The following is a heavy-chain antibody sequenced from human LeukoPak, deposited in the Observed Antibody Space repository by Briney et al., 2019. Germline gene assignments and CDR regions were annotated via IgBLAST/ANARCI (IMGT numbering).Heavy chain of an antibody. CDR3: ARAAPQSTYGMDV. CDR1: GFTFSSYS. V-gene: IGHV3-21*04. J-gene: IGHJ6*02. CDR2: ISSSSSYI. Sequence: SGGSLRLSCAASGFTFSSYSMNWVRQAPGKGLEWVSSISSSSSYIYYADSVKGRFTISRDNAKNSLYLQMNSLRAEDTAVYYCARAAPQSTYGMDVWGQGTTVTVSS.